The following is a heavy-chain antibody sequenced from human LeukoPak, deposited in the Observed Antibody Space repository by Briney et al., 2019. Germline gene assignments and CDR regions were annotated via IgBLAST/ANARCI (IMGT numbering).Heavy chain of an antibody. V-gene: IGHV4-39*02. Sequence: PSESLSLTCTASGDSISSSSYYCGWIRQPPGKWLGWIGCIYYSGSNYYNPSLKSRVTISVDSSKNHFSLRLGSVTAADTAVYYCARGFRNCSSTTCYGGYYFDYWGQGTLVTVSS. CDR2: IYYSGSN. J-gene: IGHJ4*02. CDR1: GDSISSSSYY. CDR3: ARGFRNCSSTTCYGGYYFDY. D-gene: IGHD2-2*01.